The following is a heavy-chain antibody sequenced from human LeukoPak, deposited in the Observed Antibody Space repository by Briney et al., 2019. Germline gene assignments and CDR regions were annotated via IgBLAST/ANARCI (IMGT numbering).Heavy chain of an antibody. Sequence: PSEPLSLTCTVSGGSISSYYWSWIRQPPGKGLEWIGYIYTSGSTNYHPSLKSRVTISVDTSKNQFSLKLSSVTAADTAVYYCARWHYGSGSDTREKGYYYYYYMDVWGKGTTVTVSS. J-gene: IGHJ6*03. CDR1: GGSISSYY. V-gene: IGHV4-4*09. CDR2: IYTSGST. D-gene: IGHD3-10*01. CDR3: ARWHYGSGSDTREKGYYYYYYMDV.